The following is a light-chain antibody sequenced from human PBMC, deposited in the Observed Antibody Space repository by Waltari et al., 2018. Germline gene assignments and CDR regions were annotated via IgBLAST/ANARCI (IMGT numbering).Light chain of an antibody. J-gene: IGKJ1*01. V-gene: IGKV1-5*03. CDR2: KAS. CDR3: QQYNSYLGT. CDR1: QSICSW. Sequence: DIQLTPSPSTLSASVGDRVTIPCRSRQSICSWLAWYQQKPGKAPKLLSCKASSLERGVTSRFSGSGSGKEFTLTISSLQPDDFATYYCQQYNSYLGTFGQGTKVEIK.